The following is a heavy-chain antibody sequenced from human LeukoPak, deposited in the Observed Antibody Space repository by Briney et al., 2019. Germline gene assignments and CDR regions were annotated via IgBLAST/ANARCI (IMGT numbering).Heavy chain of an antibody. CDR2: INSNSGGT. CDR3: ARDLGVVGANNWFDP. V-gene: IGHV1-2*02. CDR1: GYTFTSYA. Sequence: ASVKVSCKASGYTFTSYAMNWVRQAPGQGLEWMGWINSNSGGTNYAQKFQGRVTMTRDTSISTAYMELSRLRSDDTAVYYCARDLGVVGANNWFDPWGQGTLVTVSS. D-gene: IGHD1-26*01. J-gene: IGHJ5*02.